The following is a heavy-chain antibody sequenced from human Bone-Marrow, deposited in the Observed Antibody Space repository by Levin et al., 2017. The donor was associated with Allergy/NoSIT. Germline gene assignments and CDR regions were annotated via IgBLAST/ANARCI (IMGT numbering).Heavy chain of an antibody. Sequence: GESLKISCAASGFMFSNYAFHWVRQAPGKGLEWVSVISFDASNKYYADSVKGRFTISRDNSRQTLYLQMDSLRPEDTAVYYCARQGGDAPRCTSDYYYYGLDVWGQGTTVTVSS. V-gene: IGHV3-30*01. CDR1: GFMFSNYA. J-gene: IGHJ6*02. CDR3: ARQGGDAPRCTSDYYYYGLDV. D-gene: IGHD2-21*01. CDR2: ISFDASNK.